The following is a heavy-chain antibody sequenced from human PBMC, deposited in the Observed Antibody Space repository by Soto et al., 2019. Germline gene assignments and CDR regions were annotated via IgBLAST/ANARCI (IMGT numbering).Heavy chain of an antibody. V-gene: IGHV4-34*01. CDR1: GGSFSGYY. D-gene: IGHD2-15*01. CDR3: ARGPHRLYCSGGSCYSRWFDP. Sequence: QVQLQQWGAGLLKPSETLSLTCAVYGGSFSGYYWSWIRQPPGKGLEWIGEINHSGSTNYNPSLKRRVTISVDTSKNQFSLQLSSVTAADTALHYCARGPHRLYCSGGSCYSRWFDPWGQGTLVTVSS. J-gene: IGHJ5*02. CDR2: INHSGST.